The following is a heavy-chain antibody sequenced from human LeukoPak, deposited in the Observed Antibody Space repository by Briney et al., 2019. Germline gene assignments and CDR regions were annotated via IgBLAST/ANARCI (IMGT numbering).Heavy chain of an antibody. J-gene: IGHJ5*02. D-gene: IGHD3-22*01. CDR3: ATEYYYDTKYNWFDP. CDR2: FDPEDGET. CDR1: GYTLTELS. V-gene: IGHV1-24*01. Sequence: ASVKVSCKVSGYTLTELSMHWVRQAPGKGLGWMGGFDPEDGETIYAQKFQGRVTMTEDTSTDTAYMELSSLRSEDTAVYYCATEYYYDTKYNWFDPWGQGTLVTVSS.